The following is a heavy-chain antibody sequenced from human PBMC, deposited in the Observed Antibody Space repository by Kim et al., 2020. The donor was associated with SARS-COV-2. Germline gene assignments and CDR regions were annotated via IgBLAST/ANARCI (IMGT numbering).Heavy chain of an antibody. CDR2: ISPYNGHT. V-gene: IGHV1-18*01. J-gene: IGHJ5*02. CDR3: ATSSRQEGQWLLPES. CDR1: GYSFTSYG. D-gene: IGHD6-19*01. Sequence: ASVKVSCKASGYSFTSYGIIWVRQAPGQGLEWLGWISPYNGHTKYAQNFQGRLLVTTDTSTSTAYLELRSLRSDDTALFYCATSSRQEGQWLLPESWGQGTLVTVSS.